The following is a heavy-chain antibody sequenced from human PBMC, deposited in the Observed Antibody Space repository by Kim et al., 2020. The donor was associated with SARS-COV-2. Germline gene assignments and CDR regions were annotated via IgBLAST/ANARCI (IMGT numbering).Heavy chain of an antibody. Sequence: GGSLRLSCAASGFTFTNYGIHWVRQAPGKGLEWVAPILHDGTNKYYAESVKGRFTISKDNSKNTLYLQMNSLRGEDTAVYYCAKQGYETSVVTSYLDHWGQGTLVAVSS. CDR3: AKQGYETSVVTSYLDH. J-gene: IGHJ4*02. V-gene: IGHV3-30*18. D-gene: IGHD3-16*02. CDR2: ILHDGTNK. CDR1: GFTFTNYG.